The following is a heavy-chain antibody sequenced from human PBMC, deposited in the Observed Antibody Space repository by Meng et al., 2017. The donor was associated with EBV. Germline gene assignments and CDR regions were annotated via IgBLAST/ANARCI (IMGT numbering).Heavy chain of an antibody. Sequence: VQLVQSAAEVEKPGSSVKVSYKTSGGPFRYYAISWVRQAPGQGLEWLGGFLPRLGAPNYAQKFHGRVKITADESTSTHYMDLSSLRSEDTAIYYCASESGRGYTPDYWGQGTLVTVSS. D-gene: IGHD3-10*01. CDR1: GGPFRYYA. J-gene: IGHJ4*02. V-gene: IGHV1-69*01. CDR2: FLPRLGAP. CDR3: ASESGRGYTPDY.